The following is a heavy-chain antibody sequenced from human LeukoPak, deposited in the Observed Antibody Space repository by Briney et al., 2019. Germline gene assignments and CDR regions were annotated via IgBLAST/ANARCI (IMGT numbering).Heavy chain of an antibody. CDR3: ARVGYNSAFDI. CDR2: IYTSGS. J-gene: IGHJ3*02. CDR1: GGSISSYY. Sequence: SETLSLTCTVSGGSISSYYWSWIRQPAGKGLEWIGRIYTSGSNYNPSLKSRVTMSVDTSKNQFSLKLSSVTAADTAVYYCARVGYNSAFDIWGQGTMVTVSS. V-gene: IGHV4-4*07. D-gene: IGHD5-24*01.